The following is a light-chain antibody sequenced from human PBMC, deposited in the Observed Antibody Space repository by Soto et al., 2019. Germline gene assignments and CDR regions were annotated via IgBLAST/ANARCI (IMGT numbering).Light chain of an antibody. CDR3: QQYRYCPWT. CDR2: KAS. V-gene: IGKV1-5*03. Sequence: DIQMTQSPTTMSASVGDRVTITCRASQTISMSLAWHQQKPGTAPKPLLYKASSLESGAPSRFSGSGSGTEFTLTISSLQPYDFATYYCQQYRYCPWTFGQGTKVDIK. J-gene: IGKJ1*01. CDR1: QTISMS.